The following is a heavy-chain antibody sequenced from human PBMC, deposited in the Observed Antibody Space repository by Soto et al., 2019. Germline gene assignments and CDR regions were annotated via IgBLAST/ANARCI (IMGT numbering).Heavy chain of an antibody. CDR3: AREGIADSGAFDI. V-gene: IGHV3-72*01. D-gene: IGHD2-21*02. CDR1: GITFSDHY. Sequence: EVQLVESGGGLVQPGGSLRLSCAASGITFSDHYMEWVRQAPGKGLEWVGRIRNKVNSYTTEYAASVKGRFSISRDDSKNSLYLQMNSLQTADTAVYYCAREGIADSGAFDIWGQGTMVTVSS. J-gene: IGHJ3*02. CDR2: IRNKVNSYTT.